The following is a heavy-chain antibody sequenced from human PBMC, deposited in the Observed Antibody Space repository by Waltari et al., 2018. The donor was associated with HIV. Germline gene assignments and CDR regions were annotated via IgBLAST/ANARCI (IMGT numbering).Heavy chain of an antibody. CDR2: FDPEDDET. CDR3: ATDFSGMVRAYSYYSLDV. V-gene: IGHV1-24*01. CDR1: GYTLTDLS. J-gene: IGHJ6*02. Sequence: QVQLVQSGAEVKKPGASVKVSCTVSGYTLTDLSMHWVRQAPGKGLEWMGNFDPEDDETIYAQKFQGRITMTEDTSSDTAYMELSSLTSGDTAVYYCATDFSGMVRAYSYYSLDVWGQGTTVTVSS. D-gene: IGHD3-10*01.